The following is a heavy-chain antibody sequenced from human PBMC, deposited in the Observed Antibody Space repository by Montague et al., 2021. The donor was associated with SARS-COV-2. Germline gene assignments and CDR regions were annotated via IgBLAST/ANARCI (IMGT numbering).Heavy chain of an antibody. Sequence: SETLSLTCTVSAGSIGTGYYFWSWIRQSPGKGLEWLGTVFYRGNTYYNPSLKSRVTISVDTSTNQFSLKLTSVTVAETAIYFCARRNYCSSSSCYNGGFDNWGQGAVVTVSS. V-gene: IGHV4-39*01. CDR2: VFYRGNT. D-gene: IGHD2-2*01. CDR3: ARRNYCSSSSCYNGGFDN. CDR1: AGSIGTGYYF. J-gene: IGHJ3*02.